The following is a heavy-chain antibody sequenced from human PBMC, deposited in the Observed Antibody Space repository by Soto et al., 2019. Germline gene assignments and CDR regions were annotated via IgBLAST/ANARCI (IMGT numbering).Heavy chain of an antibody. CDR3: ARARLDTPALDY. CDR2: ISYDGSNK. V-gene: IGHV3-30-3*01. CDR1: GFTLRSYA. D-gene: IGHD2-2*01. Sequence: QVQLVESGGGVVQPGRSLRLPCAASGFTLRSYAMHWVRQAPGKGLEWVAAISYDGSNKYNADSVKGRFTISRDNSKNTLYLQMNSLRVEETAVYYCARARLDTPALDYWGQGTLVTVSS. J-gene: IGHJ4*02.